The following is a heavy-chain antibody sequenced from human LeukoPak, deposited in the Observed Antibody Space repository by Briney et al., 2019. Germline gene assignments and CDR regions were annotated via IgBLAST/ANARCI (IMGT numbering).Heavy chain of an antibody. J-gene: IGHJ6*02. CDR1: GFTFSDYY. Sequence: GRSLRLSCAASGFTFSDYYISWIRQAPRTGLEWVSYISSSGSTIYYADSVKGRSTISRDNAKNSLYLQMNSLRAEDTAVYYCARGRGLWSGRTYYYYGMDVWGQGTTVTVSS. V-gene: IGHV3-11*01. CDR2: ISSSGSTI. D-gene: IGHD3-3*01. CDR3: ARGRGLWSGRTYYYYGMDV.